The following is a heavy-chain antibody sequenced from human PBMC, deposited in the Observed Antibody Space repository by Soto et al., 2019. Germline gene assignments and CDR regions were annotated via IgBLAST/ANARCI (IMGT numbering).Heavy chain of an antibody. CDR1: VFTFSSYS. CDR3: ARSTGYCSSTSCSDWFDP. D-gene: IGHD2-2*01. J-gene: IGHJ5*02. V-gene: IGHV3-48*02. Sequence: EVQLVESGGGLVQPGGSLRLSCEASVFTFSSYSMNWVRQAPGKGLEWVSYISSSSTIYYADSVKGRFTISRDNAKNSLYLQMNSLRDADTAVYYCARSTGYCSSTSCSDWFDPWGQGTLVTVSS. CDR2: ISSSSTI.